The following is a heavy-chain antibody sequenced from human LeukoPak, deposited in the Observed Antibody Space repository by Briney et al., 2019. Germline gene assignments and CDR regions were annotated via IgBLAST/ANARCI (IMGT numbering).Heavy chain of an antibody. CDR1: GYTFTGYY. CDR2: INPNSGGT. Sequence: GASVKVSCKASGYTFTGYYMHWVRQAPGQGREWMGWINPNSGGTNYAQKFQGRVTMTRDTSISTAYMELSRLRSDDTAVYYCARDDKNAYDAFDIWGQGTMVTVSS. J-gene: IGHJ3*02. D-gene: IGHD2-21*01. V-gene: IGHV1-2*02. CDR3: ARDDKNAYDAFDI.